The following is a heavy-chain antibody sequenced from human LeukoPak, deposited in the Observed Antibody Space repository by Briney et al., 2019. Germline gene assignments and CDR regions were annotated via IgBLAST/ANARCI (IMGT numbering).Heavy chain of an antibody. CDR2: IYYSGST. CDR3: ARSGGGYSYGYFDY. D-gene: IGHD5-18*01. V-gene: IGHV4-59*01. CDR1: GGSISSYY. Sequence: PSETLSLTCTVSGGSISSYYWSWIRQPPGKGLEWIGYIYYSGSTNYNPSLKSRVTISVDTSKNQFSLKLNSVTAADTAVYYCARSGGGYSYGYFDYWGQGTLVTVSS. J-gene: IGHJ4*02.